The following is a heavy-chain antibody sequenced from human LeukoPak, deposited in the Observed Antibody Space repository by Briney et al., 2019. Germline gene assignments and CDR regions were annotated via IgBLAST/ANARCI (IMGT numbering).Heavy chain of an antibody. V-gene: IGHV4-34*01. D-gene: IGHD3-9*01. Sequence: SETLSLTCAVYGGSFSGYYWSWIRQPPGKGLEWIGEINHSGSTNYNPSLKSRVTISVDTSKNQFSLKLSSVTAADTAVYYCARAVRYRPHNWFDPWGQGTLVTVSS. CDR3: ARAVRYRPHNWFDP. J-gene: IGHJ5*02. CDR1: GGSFSGYY. CDR2: INHSGST.